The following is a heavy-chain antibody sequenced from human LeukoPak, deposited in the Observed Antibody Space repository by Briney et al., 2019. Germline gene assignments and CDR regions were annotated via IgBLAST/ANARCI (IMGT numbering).Heavy chain of an antibody. CDR1: GGSISSYY. CDR3: ARENRWDPNIVVVPAAGQEPTPPPKTAPYGMDV. J-gene: IGHJ6*02. Sequence: SETLSLTCTVSGGSISSYYWSWIRQPPGKGLEWIGYIYYSGSTNYNPSLKSRVTISVDTSKNQFSLKLSSVTAADTAVYYCARENRWDPNIVVVPAAGQEPTPPPKTAPYGMDVWGQGTTVTVSS. D-gene: IGHD2-2*01. CDR2: IYYSGST. V-gene: IGHV4-59*01.